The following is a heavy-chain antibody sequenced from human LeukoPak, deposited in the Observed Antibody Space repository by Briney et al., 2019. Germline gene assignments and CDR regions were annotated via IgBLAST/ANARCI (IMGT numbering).Heavy chain of an antibody. Sequence: GRPRRRSPAASGFTFSSYGKHWVRQAPGKGLERVAVISYDGSNKYYADSVKGRFTISRDNSKNTLYLQMNSLRAEDTAVYYCAKGRMSPYSSSWYYFDYWGQGTLVTVSS. D-gene: IGHD6-13*01. CDR1: GFTFSSYG. CDR3: AKGRMSPYSSSWYYFDY. V-gene: IGHV3-30*18. J-gene: IGHJ4*02. CDR2: ISYDGSNK.